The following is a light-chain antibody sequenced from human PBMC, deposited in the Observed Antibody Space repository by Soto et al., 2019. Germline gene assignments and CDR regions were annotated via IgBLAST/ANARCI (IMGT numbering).Light chain of an antibody. CDR3: QQYTNWPPT. Sequence: DIVLTQSPATLSLSPGERATLSCRSSQSVSSHLAWYQQKRGKAPRLLIYDASNRDTGIPARFIGSGSGTDFTLTISSLEPEDFAVYYCQQYTNWPPTFGQGTRLEIK. CDR1: QSVSSH. V-gene: IGKV3-11*01. J-gene: IGKJ5*01. CDR2: DAS.